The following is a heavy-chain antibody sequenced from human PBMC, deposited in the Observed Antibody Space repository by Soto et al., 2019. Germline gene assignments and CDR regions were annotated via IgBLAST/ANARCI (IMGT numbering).Heavy chain of an antibody. D-gene: IGHD6-13*01. CDR2: VSGSGGST. CDR1: GFTFSSYA. CDR3: AKDSLYSSSWSSFDS. V-gene: IGHV3-23*01. J-gene: IGHJ4*02. Sequence: PGGSLRLSCAASGFTFSSYAMSWVRQAPGKGLDWVSAVSGSGGSTYYADSVKGRFTISRDNSKNTLYLQMNSLRAEDTAVYYCAKDSLYSSSWSSFDSWGQGTMVTVSS.